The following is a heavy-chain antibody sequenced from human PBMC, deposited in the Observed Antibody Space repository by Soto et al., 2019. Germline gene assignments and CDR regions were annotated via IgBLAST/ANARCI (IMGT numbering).Heavy chain of an antibody. J-gene: IGHJ4*02. Sequence: GGSLRLSCAASGFTFSSYAMSWVRQTPGKGLEWVSVISGSGGSSYYADSVKGRFTISRDNSKNTLFLQMNSLRAEDTAIYYCAKGGSYYYDSSGYYANWGQGTLVTVSS. V-gene: IGHV3-23*01. CDR2: ISGSGGSS. CDR3: AKGGSYYYDSSGYYAN. CDR1: GFTFSSYA. D-gene: IGHD3-22*01.